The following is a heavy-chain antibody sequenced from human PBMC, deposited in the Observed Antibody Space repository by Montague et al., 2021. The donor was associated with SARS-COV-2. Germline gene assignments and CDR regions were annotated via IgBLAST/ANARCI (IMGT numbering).Heavy chain of an antibody. CDR3: ARGYLDVWSGNHYGMDV. J-gene: IGHJ6*02. Sequence: SLRLSCAASGFTFSNYFMNWVRQAPGQGLEWVSSLSGSSTHKYYSDSLKGRFTISRDNAKNSLYLQINSLRAEDMAVYYCARGYLDVWSGNHYGMDVWGQGTTVTVSS. CDR2: LSGSSTHK. D-gene: IGHD3-3*01. CDR1: GFTFSNYF. V-gene: IGHV3-21*01.